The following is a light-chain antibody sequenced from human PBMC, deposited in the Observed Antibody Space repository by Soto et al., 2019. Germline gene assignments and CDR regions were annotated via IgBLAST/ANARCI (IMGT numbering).Light chain of an antibody. CDR2: DAS. CDR1: QSVSSNF. V-gene: IGKV3-20*01. Sequence: DIVLPQCPGTLSLSQGESATLSCRASQSVSSNFLAWYQEKLGQAPRLLIYDASTRATGIPARFRGSGSGTDFNLTISRLDPEDFAVYYCQQSGISPLTVGPGTKVDI. CDR3: QQSGISPLT. J-gene: IGKJ3*01.